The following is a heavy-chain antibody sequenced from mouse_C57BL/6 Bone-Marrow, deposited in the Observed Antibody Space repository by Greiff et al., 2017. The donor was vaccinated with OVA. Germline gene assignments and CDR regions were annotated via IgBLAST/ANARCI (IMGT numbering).Heavy chain of an antibody. CDR3: ARYPNPYYFDD. CDR1: GYTFTSYG. D-gene: IGHD4-1*01. Sequence: VQLQQSGAELARPGASVKLSCKASGYTFTSYGISWVKQRTGQGLEWIGEIYPRSGNTYYNEKFKGKATLTEDKSYSPAYMELRRLTSEDSAVYFYARYPNPYYFDDWGQGTTLTVSS. CDR2: IYPRSGNT. J-gene: IGHJ2*01. V-gene: IGHV1-81*01.